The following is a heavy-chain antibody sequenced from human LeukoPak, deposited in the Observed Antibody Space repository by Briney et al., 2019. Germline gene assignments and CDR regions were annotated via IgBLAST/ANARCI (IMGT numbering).Heavy chain of an antibody. Sequence: GASVKVSCKASGYTFTGYYMHWVRQAPGQGLEWMGWINPNSGGTNYAQKFQGRVTMTRDTSITTAYMELSRLRSDDTAVYYCAIVSTVTMTLDYWGQGTLVTVSS. CDR1: GYTFTGYY. D-gene: IGHD4-17*01. CDR2: INPNSGGT. J-gene: IGHJ4*02. V-gene: IGHV1-2*02. CDR3: AIVSTVTMTLDY.